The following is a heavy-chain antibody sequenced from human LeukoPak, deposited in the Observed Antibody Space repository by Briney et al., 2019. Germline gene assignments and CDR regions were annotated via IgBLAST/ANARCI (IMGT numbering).Heavy chain of an antibody. CDR1: GSTFSNNG. J-gene: IGHJ4*02. Sequence: GGSLRLSCAASGSTFSNNGMQWVRQAPAKGLEWVAFITSDGSNKDYANSVKGRFSIFRDNSKNTLYLQMNSLRTEDTAVYYCAKVPQGDWGQGTLVTVSS. CDR3: AKVPQGD. CDR2: ITSDGSNK. V-gene: IGHV3-30*02.